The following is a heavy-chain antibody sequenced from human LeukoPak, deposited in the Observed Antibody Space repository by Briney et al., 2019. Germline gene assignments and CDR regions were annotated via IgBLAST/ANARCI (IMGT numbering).Heavy chain of an antibody. CDR2: IYYSGST. D-gene: IGHD3-22*01. CDR3: ARDWGGWGYYDSSGYYWFEP. V-gene: IGHV4-59*12. J-gene: IGHJ5*02. CDR1: GGSISSYY. Sequence: PSETLSLTCTVSGGSISSYYWSWIRQPPGKGLEWIGYIYYSGSTNYNPSLKSRVTISVDTSKNQLSLKLSSVTAADTAVYYCARDWGGWGYYDSSGYYWFEPWGQGTLVTVSS.